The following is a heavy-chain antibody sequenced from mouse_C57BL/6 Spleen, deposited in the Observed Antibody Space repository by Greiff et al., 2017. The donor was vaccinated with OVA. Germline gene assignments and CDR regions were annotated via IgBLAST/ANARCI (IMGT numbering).Heavy chain of an antibody. V-gene: IGHV1-55*01. CDR2: IYPGSGST. D-gene: IGHD2-4*01. Sequence: VKLQQPGAELVKPGASVKMSCKASGYTFTSYWITWVKQRPGQGLEWIGDIYPGSGSTNYNEKFKSKATLTVDTSSSTAYMQLSSLTSEDSAVYYCARRGYDYDGYYYAMDYWGQGTSVTVSS. J-gene: IGHJ4*01. CDR1: GYTFTSYW. CDR3: ARRGYDYDGYYYAMDY.